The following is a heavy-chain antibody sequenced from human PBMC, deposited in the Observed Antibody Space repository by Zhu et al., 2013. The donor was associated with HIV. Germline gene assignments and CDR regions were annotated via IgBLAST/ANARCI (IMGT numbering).Heavy chain of an antibody. CDR1: GGTFSSYT. CDR3: ARDRATYYYDSSGYDTSVGFDY. D-gene: IGHD3-22*01. V-gene: IGHV1-69*08. Sequence: QVQLVQSGAEVKKPGSSVKVSCKASGGTFSSYTISWVRQAPGQGLEWMGRIIPILGIANYAQKFQGRVTITADKSTSTAYMELSSLRSEDTAVYYCARDRATYYYDSSGYDTSVGFDYWGQGTLVTVSS. J-gene: IGHJ4*02. CDR2: IIPILGIA.